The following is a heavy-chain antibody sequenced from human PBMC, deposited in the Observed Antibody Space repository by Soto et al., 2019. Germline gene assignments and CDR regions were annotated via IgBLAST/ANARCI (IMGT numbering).Heavy chain of an antibody. CDR3: ARVVGATQMDFDY. D-gene: IGHD1-26*01. Sequence: GGSLRLSCAASGFTFSSYWMTWVRQAPGKGLEWVANIKQDGSEKYYVDSVRGRFTMSRDNAKNSLYLQMNSLRAEDTAVYYCARVVGATQMDFDYWGQGTLVTVSS. CDR2: IKQDGSEK. J-gene: IGHJ4*02. V-gene: IGHV3-7*01. CDR1: GFTFSSYW.